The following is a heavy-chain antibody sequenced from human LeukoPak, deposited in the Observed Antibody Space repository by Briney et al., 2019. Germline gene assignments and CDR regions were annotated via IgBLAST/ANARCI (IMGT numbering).Heavy chain of an antibody. CDR1: GFTFNSYA. CDR3: ARGRGEVGATLYYFDY. Sequence: GVSLRLSCAASGFTFNSYAMHWVRQAPGKGLEWVAVISYDGSNKQDADSVKGRITISRDNSNNILYLQMNGLRTEDTAVYFCARGRGEVGATLYYFDYWGPGILVTVSS. V-gene: IGHV3-30-3*01. J-gene: IGHJ4*02. D-gene: IGHD1-26*01. CDR2: ISYDGSNK.